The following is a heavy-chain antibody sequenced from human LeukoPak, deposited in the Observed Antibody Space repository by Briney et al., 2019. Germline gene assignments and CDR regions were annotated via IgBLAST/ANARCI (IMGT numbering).Heavy chain of an antibody. Sequence: GGSLRLSRAASEFTFSNYAMHWVRQVPGKGLEWVAVISHDGSNKDYAGSVKGRFTISRDNSKNTLYLQMNSLRTEDSAVYSCARNGLLRGYHTWFDSWGQGTLVTVSS. J-gene: IGHJ5*01. V-gene: IGHV3-30*01. CDR1: EFTFSNYA. CDR2: ISHDGSNK. CDR3: ARNGLLRGYHTWFDS. D-gene: IGHD3-3*01.